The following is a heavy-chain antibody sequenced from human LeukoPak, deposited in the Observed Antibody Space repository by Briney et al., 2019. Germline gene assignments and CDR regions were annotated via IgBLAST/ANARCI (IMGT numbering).Heavy chain of an antibody. Sequence: SVKVSCKASGGTFSSYAVSWVRQAPGQGLEWMGRIIPIFGTANYAQKFQGRVTITTDESTSTAYMELSSLRSEDTAVYYCARDADGDYALGYWGQGTLVTVSS. V-gene: IGHV1-69*05. CDR3: ARDADGDYALGY. J-gene: IGHJ4*02. CDR1: GGTFSSYA. D-gene: IGHD4-17*01. CDR2: IIPIFGTA.